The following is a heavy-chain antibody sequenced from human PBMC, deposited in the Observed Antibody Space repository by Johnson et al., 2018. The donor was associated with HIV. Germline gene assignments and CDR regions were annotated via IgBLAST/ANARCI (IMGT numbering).Heavy chain of an antibody. CDR2: IESKTDGGTA. V-gene: IGHV3-15*04. J-gene: IGHJ3*02. D-gene: IGHD6-19*01. CDR3: ARDGGWLDAFDI. Sequence: VQLVESGGGLVQPGGSLRLSCAVSGFIFSNAWMSWVRQAPGKGLEWVGHIESKTDGGTADYAAPLKDRFTISRDDSKSTLYLQMNSLRAEDTAVYYCARDGGWLDAFDIWGQGTMVTVSS. CDR1: GFIFSNAW.